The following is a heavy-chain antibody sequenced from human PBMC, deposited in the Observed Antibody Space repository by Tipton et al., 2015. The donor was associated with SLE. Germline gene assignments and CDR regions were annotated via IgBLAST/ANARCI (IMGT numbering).Heavy chain of an antibody. D-gene: IGHD3-3*01. Sequence: TLSLTCTVSGDSISSTNYYWGWIRQPPGKGLEWIANIYYSGSTYYSASLKSRVTISVDTSKNQFSLKMTSVTAADTAVYSCARGPYYDFWSGHFYYYMDVWGNGTTVTVSS. CDR3: ARGPYYDFWSGHFYYYMDV. V-gene: IGHV4-39*07. CDR1: GDSISSTNYY. CDR2: IYYSGST. J-gene: IGHJ6*03.